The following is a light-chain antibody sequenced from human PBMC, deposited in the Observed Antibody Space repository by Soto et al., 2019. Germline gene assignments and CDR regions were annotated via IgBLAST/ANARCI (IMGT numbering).Light chain of an antibody. V-gene: IGKV3-20*01. CDR3: QRYDSLRT. CDR1: LSVSSSF. Sequence: IVVTQSTATLSVSPGERATLSCRASLSVSSSFLAWYQQKPGQAPRLLIYGASNRATGIPDRFSGSGSGTDFTLTITRLEPEDFAMYYCQRYDSLRTFGQGTKVDIK. J-gene: IGKJ1*01. CDR2: GAS.